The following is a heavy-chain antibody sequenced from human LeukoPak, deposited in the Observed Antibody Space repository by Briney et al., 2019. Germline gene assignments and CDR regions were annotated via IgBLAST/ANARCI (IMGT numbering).Heavy chain of an antibody. CDR3: AREFYYYGMDV. CDR2: IKQDGSEK. CDR1: GFTFSSYA. J-gene: IGHJ6*02. Sequence: GGSLRLSCAASGFTFSSYAMSWVRQAPEKGLEWVANIKQDGSEKYYVDSVKGRFTISRDNAKNSLYLQMNSLRAEDTAVYYCAREFYYYGMDVWGQGTTVTVSS. V-gene: IGHV3-7*01.